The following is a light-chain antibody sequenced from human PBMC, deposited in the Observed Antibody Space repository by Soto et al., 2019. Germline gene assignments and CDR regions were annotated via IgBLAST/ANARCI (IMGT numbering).Light chain of an antibody. V-gene: IGLV2-14*01. J-gene: IGLJ1*01. Sequence: QSVLTQPASVTGSPGQSLTISCTGTSSDVGGYNYVSWYQQHPGKAPKLMIYDVSNRPSGVSNRFSGSKSGNTASLTISGLQAKDEADYYCSSYTSSSSYVFGTGTKVTVL. CDR3: SSYTSSSSYV. CDR2: DVS. CDR1: SSDVGGYNY.